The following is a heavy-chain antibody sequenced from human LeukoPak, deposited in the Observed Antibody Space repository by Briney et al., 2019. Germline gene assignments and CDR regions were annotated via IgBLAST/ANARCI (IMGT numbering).Heavy chain of an antibody. J-gene: IGHJ4*02. Sequence: SETLSLTCTVSGGSISSYYWSWIRQPPGKGLEWIGYIYYSGSTNCNPSLKSRVTISVDTSKNQFSLKLSSVTAADTAVYYCAREPLYCSSTSCYAYFDYWGQGTLVTVSS. CDR1: GGSISSYY. CDR3: AREPLYCSSTSCYAYFDY. D-gene: IGHD2-2*01. V-gene: IGHV4-59*01. CDR2: IYYSGST.